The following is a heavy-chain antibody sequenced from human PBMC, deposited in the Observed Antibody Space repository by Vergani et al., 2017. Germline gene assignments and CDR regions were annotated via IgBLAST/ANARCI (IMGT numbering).Heavy chain of an antibody. CDR3: AGVGRWGGGGGLQEYYYYYMDV. Sequence: QVQLQESGPGLVKPSQTLSLTCTVSGASMSSVGYYWTWIRQSAGKRLEWIGDILGSGTANYNPSFQGRVSMSVATSKNQFSLTLSSVNATDTAVYYCAGVGRWGGGGGLQEYYYYYMDVWGKGTTVTVSS. V-gene: IGHV4-61*02. CDR1: GASMSSVGYY. D-gene: IGHD3-16*01. CDR2: ILGSGTA. J-gene: IGHJ6*03.